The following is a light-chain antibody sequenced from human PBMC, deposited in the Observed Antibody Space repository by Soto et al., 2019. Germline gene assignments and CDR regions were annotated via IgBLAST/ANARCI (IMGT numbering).Light chain of an antibody. J-gene: IGKJ5*01. CDR1: RSVRSNY. Sequence: EIVLTQSPGTLSLSPGEGATLSCRASRSVRSNYLAWYQQKPGQAPRLLIYGASSRATGIPDRFSGSASGTDFTLTISRLEPEAFAVYYCQHYGGSPLYTFGQGTRLEIK. CDR3: QHYGGSPLYT. CDR2: GAS. V-gene: IGKV3-20*01.